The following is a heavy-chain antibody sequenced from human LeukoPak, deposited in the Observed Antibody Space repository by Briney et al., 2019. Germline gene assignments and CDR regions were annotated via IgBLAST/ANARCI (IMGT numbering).Heavy chain of an antibody. J-gene: IGHJ6*03. CDR1: GGTFSSYA. V-gene: IGHV1-69*05. D-gene: IGHD3-3*01. CDR2: IIPIFGTA. Sequence: ASVKVSCKASGGTFSSYAISWVRQAPGQGLEWMGGIIPIFGTANYAQKFEGRVTITTDESTSTAYMELSSLRSEDTAVYYCAREGLPFWSGSAGYYYMDVWGKGTTVTVSS. CDR3: AREGLPFWSGSAGYYYMDV.